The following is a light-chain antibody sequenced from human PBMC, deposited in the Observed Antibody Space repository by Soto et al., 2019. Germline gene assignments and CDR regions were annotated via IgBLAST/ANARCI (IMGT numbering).Light chain of an antibody. CDR3: QQRSNWRIT. CDR1: QSVSSN. V-gene: IGKV3-11*01. J-gene: IGKJ5*01. CDR2: DAS. Sequence: EVVVTQSPATLSVSPGERATLSCRASQSVSSNLAWYQQKPGQAPRLLIYDASNRATGIPARFSGSGSGTDFTLTISSLEAEDFAVYYCQQRSNWRITFGQGTRLEIK.